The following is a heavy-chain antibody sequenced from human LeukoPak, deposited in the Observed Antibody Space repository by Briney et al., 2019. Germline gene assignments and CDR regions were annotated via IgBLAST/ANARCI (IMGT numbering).Heavy chain of an antibody. V-gene: IGHV3-7*01. Sequence: PGGSLRLSCAASGFTFSSYWMSWVRQAPGKGLEWVANIKQDGSEKYYVDSVKGRFTISRDNAKNSLYLQMNSLRAEDTAVYYCAREAMYSSSWFFDYWGQGTLVTVSS. D-gene: IGHD6-13*01. CDR1: GFTFSSYW. CDR3: AREAMYSSSWFFDY. J-gene: IGHJ4*02. CDR2: IKQDGSEK.